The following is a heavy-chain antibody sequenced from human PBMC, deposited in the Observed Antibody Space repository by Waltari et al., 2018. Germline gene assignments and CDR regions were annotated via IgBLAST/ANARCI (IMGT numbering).Heavy chain of an antibody. J-gene: IGHJ4*02. CDR3: AKDPRWLQFATLVDY. CDR2: ISGSGGST. D-gene: IGHD5-12*01. V-gene: IGHV3-23*01. CDR1: GFTFSSYA. Sequence: EVQLLESGGGLVQPGGSLRLSCAASGFTFSSYAMSWVRQAPGKGLEWVSAISGSGGSTYDADSVKGRFTISRDKSKNTLYLQMNSLRAEDTAVYDCAKDPRWLQFATLVDYWGQGTLVTVSS.